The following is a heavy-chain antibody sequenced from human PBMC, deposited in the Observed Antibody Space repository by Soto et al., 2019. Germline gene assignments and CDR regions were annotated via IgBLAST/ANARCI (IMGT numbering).Heavy chain of an antibody. CDR2: ISAYNGNT. D-gene: IGHD6-13*01. J-gene: IGHJ6*02. Sequence: QVQLVQSGAEVKKPGASVKVSCKASGYTFISYGISWVRQAPGQGLEWMGWISAYNGNTNYAQKFQGRVTMSTDTSTSTAYMELSRLRSDDTAVYYCAITNREVIAAAVTARYGMDVWGQGTTVTVAS. CDR1: GYTFISYG. CDR3: AITNREVIAAAVTARYGMDV. V-gene: IGHV1-18*01.